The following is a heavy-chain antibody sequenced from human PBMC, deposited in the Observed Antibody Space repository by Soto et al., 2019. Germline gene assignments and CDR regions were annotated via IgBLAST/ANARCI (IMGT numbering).Heavy chain of an antibody. CDR1: GGSISSYY. CDR3: ASLRYYYDSSGSEEYCQH. CDR2: IYYSGST. Sequence: SETLSLTCTVSGGSISSYYWSWIRQPPGKGLEWIGYIYYSGSTNYNPSLKSRVTISVDTSKNQFSLKLSSVTAADTAVYYCASLRYYYDSSGSEEYCQHWGQGTLVTVS. J-gene: IGHJ1*01. D-gene: IGHD3-22*01. V-gene: IGHV4-59*08.